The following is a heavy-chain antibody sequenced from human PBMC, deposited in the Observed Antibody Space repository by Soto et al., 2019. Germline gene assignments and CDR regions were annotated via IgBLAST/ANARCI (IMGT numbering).Heavy chain of an antibody. Sequence: GPSVKVSCKASGYTFTGYYMHWARQAPGQGLEWMGWINPDSGGTNYAQKFQGRVTMTRDTSISTAYMELSRLRSDDTAVYYCAVAYCSYNSCYTLMASDYWAREPWSPSTQ. J-gene: IGHJ4*02. CDR3: AVAYCSYNSCYTLMASDY. D-gene: IGHD2-2*02. CDR2: INPDSGGT. CDR1: GYTFTGYY. V-gene: IGHV1-2*02.